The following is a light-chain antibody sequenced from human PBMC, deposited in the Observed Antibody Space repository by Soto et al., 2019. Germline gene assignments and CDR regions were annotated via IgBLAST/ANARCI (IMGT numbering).Light chain of an antibody. J-gene: IGKJ1*01. Sequence: DIPMTQSPSSLSASVGDRVTITCRASQSISNYLNWYQQKPGRAPKILIYAASTLQSGVPSRFSGSGSGTDFTLTISSLQPEDFATYYCQQSYTNPRTFGQGTKVEIK. CDR3: QQSYTNPRT. CDR2: AAS. V-gene: IGKV1-39*01. CDR1: QSISNY.